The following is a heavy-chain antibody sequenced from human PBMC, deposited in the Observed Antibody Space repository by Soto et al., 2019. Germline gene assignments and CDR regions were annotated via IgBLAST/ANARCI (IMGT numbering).Heavy chain of an antibody. D-gene: IGHD1-26*01. CDR3: ARVEYVGATWEENDY. CDR2: IDPSDSYT. V-gene: IGHV5-10-1*01. Sequence: GESLKISCKASGYSFISYWINWVRQKPGKGLEWMGRIDPSDSYTNYSPSFQGHVTISADKSISTAYLQWSSLKASDTAMYYCARVEYVGATWEENDYWGQGTLVTVSS. CDR1: GYSFISYW. J-gene: IGHJ4*02.